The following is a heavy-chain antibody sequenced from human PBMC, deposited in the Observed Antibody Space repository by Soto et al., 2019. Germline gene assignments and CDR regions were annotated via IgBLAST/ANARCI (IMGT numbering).Heavy chain of an antibody. CDR3: VGGMCFGGSCYLDV. CDR1: GGTFSTYT. Sequence: QVQLVQSGAEVKKPGSSVKVSCKASGGTFSTYTLYWVRQAPGKGLEWMGGIIPGLDIRDYAQKSQGRVTITADESTSTVYMQLSTLISEDTALYYWVGGMCFGGSCYLDVWGQGTVVTVSS. CDR2: IIPGLDIR. J-gene: IGHJ4*02. V-gene: IGHV1-69*16. D-gene: IGHD2-15*01.